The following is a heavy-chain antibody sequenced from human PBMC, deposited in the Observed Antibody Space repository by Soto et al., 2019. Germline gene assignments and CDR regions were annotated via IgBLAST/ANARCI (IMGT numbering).Heavy chain of an antibody. Sequence: ASVKVSCKASGYTFTTYYMHWVRQAPGQGLEWMGIINPSGGSTSYAQKFQDRVTLTRDTSTSTVYMELSSLRSEDTAVFYCARGRYDSSGYYYYYFDYLGQGTLVTVSS. CDR1: GYTFTTYY. CDR2: INPSGGST. J-gene: IGHJ4*02. V-gene: IGHV1-46*01. D-gene: IGHD3-22*01. CDR3: ARGRYDSSGYYYYYFDY.